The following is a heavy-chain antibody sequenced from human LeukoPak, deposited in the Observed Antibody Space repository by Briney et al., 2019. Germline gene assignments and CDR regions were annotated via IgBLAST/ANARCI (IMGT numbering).Heavy chain of an antibody. CDR1: GFSFSAYN. CDR3: ARDPWGVYYFDY. Sequence: GGSLRLSCEGSGFSFSAYNMNWVRQAPGKGLESISYISSSSATIFYADSVKGRFTISRDNAKNSLYLQMNSLRAEDTAVYYCARDPWGVYYFDYWGQGTLVTVSS. V-gene: IGHV3-48*01. D-gene: IGHD3-10*01. CDR2: ISSSSATI. J-gene: IGHJ4*02.